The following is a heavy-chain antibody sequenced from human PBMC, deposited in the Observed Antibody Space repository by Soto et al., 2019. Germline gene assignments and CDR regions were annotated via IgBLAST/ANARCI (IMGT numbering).Heavy chain of an antibody. J-gene: IGHJ6*02. CDR2: IDYSGST. CDR3: ARVLGFGGMDV. CDR1: GGSISSGGYY. D-gene: IGHD3-10*01. Sequence: QVQLQESGPGLVKPSQTLSLTCTVPGGSISSGGYYWSWIRQHPGKGLEWIGYIDYSGSTYYNPSLKNRVTISVDTSKNRFPLKLSSVTAADRAVYSCARVLGFGGMDVWGQGTTVTVSS. V-gene: IGHV4-31*03.